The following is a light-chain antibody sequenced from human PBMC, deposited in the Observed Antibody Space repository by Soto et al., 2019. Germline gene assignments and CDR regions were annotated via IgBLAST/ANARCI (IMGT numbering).Light chain of an antibody. J-gene: IGKJ4*01. CDR2: GIS. CDR1: HTISSSY. CDR3: QQRSNWQGAT. V-gene: IGKV3D-20*02. Sequence: EIVLTQSPGTLSLSPGERATLSCRASHTISSSYLAWYQQKPGQAPRLLMYGISRRATGIPDRFSGSGSGTDFTLTISSLEPEDFAVYYCQQRSNWQGATFGGGTKVDIK.